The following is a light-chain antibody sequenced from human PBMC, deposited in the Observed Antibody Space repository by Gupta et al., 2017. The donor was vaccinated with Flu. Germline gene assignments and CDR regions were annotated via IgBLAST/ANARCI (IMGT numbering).Light chain of an antibody. CDR3: QRFYQYPVT. V-gene: IGKV1-9*01. CDR2: AVS. Sequence: DIQLTQSPSFLSASVGDRVAMTCRASQAISTSLAWYQQKSGEGPRLLIYAVSTLHSAVPSRFSGSGSGTEFTLTISSLQPEDFGIYYCQRFYQYPVTFGGGTKVEIK. CDR1: QAISTS. J-gene: IGKJ4*01.